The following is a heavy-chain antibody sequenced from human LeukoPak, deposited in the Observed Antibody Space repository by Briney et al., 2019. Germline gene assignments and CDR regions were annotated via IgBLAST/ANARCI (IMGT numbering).Heavy chain of an antibody. J-gene: IGHJ3*02. CDR3: ARVYSSTSGKNAFDI. V-gene: IGHV3-7*03. Sequence: GGSLRLSCAVSGFTFSSYWMSWVRQAPGKGLEWVANIKQEGSEKTYVGSVKGRFTISRDNAQNSLYLQMNSLRAEDTAVYYCARVYSSTSGKNAFDIWGQGTMVTVSS. D-gene: IGHD6-6*01. CDR1: GFTFSSYW. CDR2: IKQEGSEK.